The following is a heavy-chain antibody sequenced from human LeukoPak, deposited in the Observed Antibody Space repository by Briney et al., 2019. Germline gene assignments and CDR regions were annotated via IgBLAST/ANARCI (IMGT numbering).Heavy chain of an antibody. J-gene: IGHJ4*02. D-gene: IGHD1-1*01. CDR2: IIPIFGTA. V-gene: IGHV1-69*05. CDR1: GGAFSSYA. CDR3: ARTGAATGTTAFDY. Sequence: GASVKVSCKASGGAFSSYAISWVRQAPGQGLEWMGGIIPIFGTANYAQKFQGSVTITTDESTSTAYMELSSLRSEDTAVYYCARTGAATGTTAFDYWGQGTLVTVSS.